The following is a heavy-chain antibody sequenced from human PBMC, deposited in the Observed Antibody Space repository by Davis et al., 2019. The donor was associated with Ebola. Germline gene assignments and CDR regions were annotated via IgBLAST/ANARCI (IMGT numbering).Heavy chain of an antibody. CDR2: INPSGGST. D-gene: IGHD3-10*01. CDR3: ARDSNYYGSGSYYKPSGY. Sequence: AASVKVSCKASGYTFTSYYMHWVRQAPGQGLEWMGIINPSGGSTSYAQKFQGRVTITADESTSTAYMELSSLRSEDTAVYYCARDSNYYGSGSYYKPSGYWGQGTLVTVSS. J-gene: IGHJ4*02. CDR1: GYTFTSYY. V-gene: IGHV1-46*01.